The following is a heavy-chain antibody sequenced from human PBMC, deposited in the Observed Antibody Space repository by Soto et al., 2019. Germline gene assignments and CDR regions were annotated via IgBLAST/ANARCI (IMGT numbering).Heavy chain of an antibody. J-gene: IGHJ6*02. CDR3: ARGKPRYCSSTSCYSHYYYYGMDD. D-gene: IGHD2-2*01. V-gene: IGHV4-34*01. CDR2: INHSGST. Sequence: PSETLSLTCAVYGGSFSGYYWSWIRQPPGKGLEWIGEINHSGSTNYNPSLKSRVTISVDTSKNQFYLKLSSVTAADTAVYYCARGKPRYCSSTSCYSHYYYYGMDDWGQGTTVNVSS. CDR1: GGSFSGYY.